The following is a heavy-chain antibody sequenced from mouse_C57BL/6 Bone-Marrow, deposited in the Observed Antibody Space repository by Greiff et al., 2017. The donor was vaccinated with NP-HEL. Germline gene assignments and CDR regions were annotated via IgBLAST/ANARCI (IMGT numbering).Heavy chain of an antibody. CDR2: IYPGDGDT. J-gene: IGHJ3*01. CDR3: AIYNWFAY. Sequence: VQLQQSGPELVKPGASVKISCKASGYAFSSSWMNWVKQRPGKGLEWIGRIYPGDGDTNYNGKFKGKATLTADKSSSTANMQLNSLTSEDSAVYFYAIYNWFAYWGQGTLVTVSA. CDR1: GYAFSSSW. V-gene: IGHV1-82*01.